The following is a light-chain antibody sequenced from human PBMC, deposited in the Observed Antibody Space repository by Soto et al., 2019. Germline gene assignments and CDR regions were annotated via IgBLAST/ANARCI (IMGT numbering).Light chain of an antibody. CDR1: QSISTW. CDR3: QHYTTYSGT. J-gene: IGKJ3*01. V-gene: IGKV1-5*03. CDR2: WAS. Sequence: DIHMTQSPATLSASVGDRVTITCRASQSISTWLAWYQQKPGKAPKLLIYWASSLESGVPSRFSGSGSGTEFTLTIISLQPDDVATYYCQHYTTYSGTFGPGTKVDIK.